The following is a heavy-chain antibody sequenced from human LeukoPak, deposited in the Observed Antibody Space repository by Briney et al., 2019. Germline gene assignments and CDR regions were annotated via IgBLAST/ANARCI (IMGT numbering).Heavy chain of an antibody. Sequence: ASVKVSCKASGYTFTGHYIHWVRQAPGQGLEWMGWINPKNAATNYAQKFQGRVTMTRDTSTGTVYMELSSLRSDDTAVFYCARTLCIAAVPGGFDYWGQGTLVTVSS. CDR2: INPKNAAT. D-gene: IGHD6-13*01. V-gene: IGHV1-2*02. CDR3: ARTLCIAAVPGGFDY. CDR1: GYTFTGHY. J-gene: IGHJ4*02.